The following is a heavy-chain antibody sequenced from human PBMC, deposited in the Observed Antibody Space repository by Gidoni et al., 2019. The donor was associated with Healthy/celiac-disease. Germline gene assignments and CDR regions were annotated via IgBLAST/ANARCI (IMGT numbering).Heavy chain of an antibody. J-gene: IGHJ5*02. CDR1: GYTFTSYA. CDR2: INAGNGNT. Sequence: QVQLVQSGAEVKKPGASVTVSCKASGYTFTSYAMHWVRQAPGQRLEWMGWINAGNGNTKYSQKFQGRVTITRDTSASTAYMELSSLRSEDTAVYYCARDGCSSTSCRQRYWFDPWGQGTLVTVSS. CDR3: ARDGCSSTSCRQRYWFDP. D-gene: IGHD2-2*01. V-gene: IGHV1-3*01.